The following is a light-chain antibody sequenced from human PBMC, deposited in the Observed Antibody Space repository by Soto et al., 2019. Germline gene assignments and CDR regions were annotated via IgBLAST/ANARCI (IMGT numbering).Light chain of an antibody. CDR1: QRVSASY. J-gene: IGKJ2*01. V-gene: IGKV3-20*01. CDR2: GAS. CDR3: QQHQESPT. Sequence: EIVLTQSPGTLSLSPGEQATLSCRASQRVSASYLAWYQQKPGQAPRLLSYGASTRATGFPDRISGSGYVSDFTPTINTLKPEHFEVYPCQQHQESPTFG.